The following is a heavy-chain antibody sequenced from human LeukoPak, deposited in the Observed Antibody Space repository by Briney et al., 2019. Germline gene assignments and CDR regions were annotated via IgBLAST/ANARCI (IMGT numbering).Heavy chain of an antibody. Sequence: GGSLRLSRAASGFIFSGYAMSWVRQAPGKGLEWVSGISGSGDTTHYADSVEGRLTISRDNAKNSLYLQMNSLRAEDTAIYYCTRVGYIDEGIDYWGQGTLVTVSS. D-gene: IGHD5-24*01. V-gene: IGHV3-23*01. J-gene: IGHJ4*02. CDR1: GFIFSGYA. CDR3: TRVGYIDEGIDY. CDR2: ISGSGDTT.